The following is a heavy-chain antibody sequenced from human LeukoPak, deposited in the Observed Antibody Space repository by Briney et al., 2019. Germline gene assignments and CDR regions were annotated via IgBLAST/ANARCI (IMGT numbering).Heavy chain of an antibody. J-gene: IGHJ4*02. CDR1: GFIFSDHY. D-gene: IGHD1-26*01. Sequence: GGSLRLSCTASGFIFSDHYMHWIRQAPGKGLEWLSYISKGSDTIYYADSVKGRFTISRDNSKNSLYLQMTSLGVDDTAIYFCARDGEFTTHIDHWGQGALVTVSS. V-gene: IGHV3-11*04. CDR2: ISKGSDTI. CDR3: ARDGEFTTHIDH.